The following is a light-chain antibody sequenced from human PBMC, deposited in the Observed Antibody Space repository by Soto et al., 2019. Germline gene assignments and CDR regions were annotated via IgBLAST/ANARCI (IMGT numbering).Light chain of an antibody. J-gene: IGKJ2*01. V-gene: IGKV3D-20*01. CDR1: QSVSSRY. Sequence: EIVLTQSPATLSLSPGDRATLSCGASQSVSSRYLAWYQQKPGLAPRLLIYDASTRTTGIPDRFSGSGSGTDFTLTISRLEPEDFAMYYCQQYGNLPQNTFGQGTKLEIK. CDR3: QQYGNLPQNT. CDR2: DAS.